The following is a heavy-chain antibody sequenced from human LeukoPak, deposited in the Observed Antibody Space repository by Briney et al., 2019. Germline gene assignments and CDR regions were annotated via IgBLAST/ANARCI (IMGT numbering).Heavy chain of an antibody. CDR2: IKQDGSEK. CDR1: GFTFSSYW. Sequence: GGSLRLSCAASGFTFSSYWMSWVRQAPGKGLEWVATIKQDGSEKDFVDSVKGRFTISRDNAKNSLYLQMNSLRAEDTALYYCARVGYYYHYWGKGTTVTVSS. J-gene: IGHJ6*04. CDR3: ARVGYYYHY. D-gene: IGHD3-22*01. V-gene: IGHV3-7*01.